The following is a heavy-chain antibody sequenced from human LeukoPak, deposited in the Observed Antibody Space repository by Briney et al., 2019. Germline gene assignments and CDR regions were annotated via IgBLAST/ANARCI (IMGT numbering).Heavy chain of an antibody. CDR2: ISAYNGNT. CDR1: GYTFISYG. Sequence: GASVKVSCKASGYTFISYGITWVRQAPGQGLQWMGWISAYNGNTYLVQKLQDRVTMTTEPSTSTAYMELSSLRSEDTAVYYCARRAMIVVANAFDIWGQGTMVTVSS. CDR3: ARRAMIVVANAFDI. D-gene: IGHD3-22*01. V-gene: IGHV1-18*01. J-gene: IGHJ3*02.